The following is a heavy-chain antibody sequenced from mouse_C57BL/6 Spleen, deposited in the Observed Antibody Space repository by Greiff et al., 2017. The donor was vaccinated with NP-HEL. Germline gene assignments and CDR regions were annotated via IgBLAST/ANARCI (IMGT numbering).Heavy chain of an antibody. D-gene: IGHD2-4*01. CDR1: GYAFSSYW. V-gene: IGHV1-80*01. Sequence: QVQLQQSGAELVKPGASVKISCKASGYAFSSYWMNWVKQRPGKGLEWIGQIYPGDGDTNYNGKFKGKATLTADKSSSTAYMQLSSLTSEDSAVYFCARADYDDYWYFDVWGTGTTVTVSS. CDR3: ARADYDDYWYFDV. CDR2: IYPGDGDT. J-gene: IGHJ1*03.